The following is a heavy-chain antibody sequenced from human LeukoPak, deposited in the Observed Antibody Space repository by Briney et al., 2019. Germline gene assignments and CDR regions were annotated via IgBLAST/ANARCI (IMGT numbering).Heavy chain of an antibody. CDR1: GGSISSSNW. V-gene: IGHV4-4*02. CDR3: AAMVRRPQNRDWFDP. D-gene: IGHD3-10*01. Sequence: SETLSLTCAVSGGSISSSNWWSWVRQPPGKGLEWIGEIYHSGSTNYNPSLKSRVTISVDKSKNQFSLKLSSVTAADTAVYYCAAMVRRPQNRDWFDPWGQGTLVTVSS. CDR2: IYHSGST. J-gene: IGHJ5*02.